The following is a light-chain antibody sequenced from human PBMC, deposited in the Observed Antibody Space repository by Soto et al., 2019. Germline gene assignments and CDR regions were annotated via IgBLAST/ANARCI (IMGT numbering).Light chain of an antibody. CDR2: DAS. CDR3: QLRSNLLIT. V-gene: IGKV3-11*01. J-gene: IGKJ5*01. Sequence: VVTQSPATLSWSQREGPTLSGRASQSVSSYLAWYQQKPGQAPRLLIYDASNRATGIPARFSGSGSGTDFTLTISSLEPEDFTVYYCQLRSNLLITFAQGTRLEI. CDR1: QSVSSY.